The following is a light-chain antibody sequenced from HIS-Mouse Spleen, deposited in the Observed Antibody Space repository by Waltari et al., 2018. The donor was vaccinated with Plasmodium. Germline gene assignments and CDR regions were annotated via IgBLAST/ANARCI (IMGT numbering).Light chain of an antibody. V-gene: IGLV1-44*01. CDR2: SNN. Sequence: QSVLTQPPSASGTPGQRVTISCSGSSSTIGSNTVNWYQPLPGTAPKLLIYSNNQRPSGVPDRFSGSKSGTSASLAISGLQSEDEADYYCAAWDDSLNVVFGGGTKLTVL. J-gene: IGLJ2*01. CDR1: SSTIGSNT. CDR3: AAWDDSLNVV.